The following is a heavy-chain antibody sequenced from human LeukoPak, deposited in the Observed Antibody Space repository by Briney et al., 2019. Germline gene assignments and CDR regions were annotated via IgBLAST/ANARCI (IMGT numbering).Heavy chain of an antibody. D-gene: IGHD3-16*02. CDR3: ARGPLIGGDNCFDP. CDR2: IRPSGTGT. CDR1: GYTFGSHY. Sequence: GSVKVSCKASGYTFGSHYMHWVRQAPGQGLEWMGMIRPSGTGTSYAQRFQGRVTMTRDTSTSTAYMELSSLRSDDTAVYYCARGPLIGGDNCFDPWGQGTLVTVSS. V-gene: IGHV1-46*01. J-gene: IGHJ5*02.